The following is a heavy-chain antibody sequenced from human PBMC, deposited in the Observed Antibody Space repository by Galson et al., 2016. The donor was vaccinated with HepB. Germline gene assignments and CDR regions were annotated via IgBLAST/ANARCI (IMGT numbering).Heavy chain of an antibody. CDR2: INWSGDST. Sequence: SLRLSCAASGFNFDDYGMTWVRQAPGKGLEWVSGINWSGDSTAYADSVKGRFTISRDDAKNSLYLQMSSLRAADTALYQCARGLVGSGMYVWGQGTTVTVS. CDR3: ARGLVGSGMYV. V-gene: IGHV3-20*01. D-gene: IGHD3-10*01. J-gene: IGHJ6*02. CDR1: GFNFDDYG.